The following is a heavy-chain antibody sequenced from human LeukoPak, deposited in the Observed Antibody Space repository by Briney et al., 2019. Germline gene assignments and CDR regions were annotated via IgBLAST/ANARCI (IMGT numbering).Heavy chain of an antibody. V-gene: IGHV3-74*03. Sequence: GGSLRLSCAASGLSFSSYWMQWVRQDPGKGLVWVSSINGDGSRTTYADSVKGRFTISRDNAKNTLFLQMNSLRAEDMAVYYCRTYRWGDSFEFWGQGTTVTVSS. CDR1: GLSFSSYW. J-gene: IGHJ6*02. D-gene: IGHD3-16*01. CDR3: RTYRWGDSFEF. CDR2: INGDGSRT.